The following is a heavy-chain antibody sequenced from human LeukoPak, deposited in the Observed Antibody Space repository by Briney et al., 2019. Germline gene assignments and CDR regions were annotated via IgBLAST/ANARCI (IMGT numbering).Heavy chain of an antibody. D-gene: IGHD3-3*01. Sequence: GSSVKVSCKASGGTFISYAISWVRQAPGQGREWMGGIIPIFGTANYAQKFQGRVTITADESTSTAYMELSSLRSEDTAVYYCARDKLSGWYFDLWGRGTLVTVSS. CDR3: ARDKLSGWYFDL. CDR2: IIPIFGTA. J-gene: IGHJ2*01. V-gene: IGHV1-69*01. CDR1: GGTFISYA.